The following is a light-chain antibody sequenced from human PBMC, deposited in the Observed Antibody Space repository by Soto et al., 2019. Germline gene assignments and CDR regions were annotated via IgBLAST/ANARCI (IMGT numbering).Light chain of an antibody. CDR1: SSDVGGYNY. CDR3: SSYTSSSTKV. Sequence: QSVLTQPASVSGSPGQSIPISAIGTSSDVGGYNYVSWYQQHPGKAPRLMIYEVSNRPSGVSNRFSGSKSGNTASLTISGLQAEDEADYYCSSYTSSSTKVFGTGTKVTVL. V-gene: IGLV2-14*01. CDR2: EVS. J-gene: IGLJ1*01.